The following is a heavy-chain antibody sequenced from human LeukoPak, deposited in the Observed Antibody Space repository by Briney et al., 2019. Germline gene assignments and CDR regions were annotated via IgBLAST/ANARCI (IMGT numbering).Heavy chain of an antibody. CDR3: ARLSYSGSWYYLPGYYDY. D-gene: IGHD6-13*01. CDR2: IYSGGST. Sequence: GGSLRLSCAASGFTVSSNYMSWVRQAPGKGLEWVSVIYSGGSTYYADSVKGRFTISRDNSKNTLYLQMNSLRAEDTAVYYCARLSYSGSWYYLPGYYDYWGQGTLVTVSS. V-gene: IGHV3-53*01. J-gene: IGHJ4*02. CDR1: GFTVSSNY.